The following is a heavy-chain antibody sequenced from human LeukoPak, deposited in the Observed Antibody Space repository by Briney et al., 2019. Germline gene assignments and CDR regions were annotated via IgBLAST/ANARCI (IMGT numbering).Heavy chain of an antibody. D-gene: IGHD6-13*01. CDR2: ICYSGST. CDR1: GGSISGYY. CDR3: ARGCSAGTPHNWFDP. Sequence: WETLSLTCTVSGGSISGYYWSWIRQPPGKGLEWIGYICYSGSTNYNPSLKSRVTISVDTSKNQFSLKLSSVTAADTAVYYCARGCSAGTPHNWFDPWGQGTLVTVSS. V-gene: IGHV4-59*01. J-gene: IGHJ5*02.